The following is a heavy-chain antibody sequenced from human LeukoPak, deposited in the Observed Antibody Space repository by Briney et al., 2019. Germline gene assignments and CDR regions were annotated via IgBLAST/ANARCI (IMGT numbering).Heavy chain of an antibody. Sequence: SETLSLTCTVSGGSISSGGYYWSWIRQQPGKGLEWIGYIYYSGSTYYNPSLKRRVTISVDTAKNQFSLKLSSVTAADTAVYYCARVAVWFGELGLGAFDIWGQGTMVTVSS. D-gene: IGHD3-10*01. CDR3: ARVAVWFGELGLGAFDI. J-gene: IGHJ3*02. CDR1: GGSISSGGYY. V-gene: IGHV4-31*03. CDR2: IYYSGST.